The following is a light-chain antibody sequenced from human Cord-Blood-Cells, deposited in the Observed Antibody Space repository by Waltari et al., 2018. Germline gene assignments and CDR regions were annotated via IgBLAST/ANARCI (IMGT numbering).Light chain of an antibody. CDR2: EVS. CDR3: SSYTSSSTLV. CDR1: SSDVGGYNY. V-gene: IGLV2-14*01. Sequence: QSALTQPASVSGSPGQSITISCTGTSSDVGGYNYVSWYQQHPGKATKLMIYEVSNRPSGVSNRFSGSKSGNTASLTISGLQAEDAADYYCSSYTSSSTLVFGTGTKVTVL. J-gene: IGLJ1*01.